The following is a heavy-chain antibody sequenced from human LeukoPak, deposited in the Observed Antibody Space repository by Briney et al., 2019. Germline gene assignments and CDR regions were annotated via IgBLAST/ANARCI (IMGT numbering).Heavy chain of an antibody. CDR3: ARGCSGWCYGYYYYYMDV. Sequence: PGGSLRLSCAASGFTFSIFAMSWVRQAPGKGLEWVSGISGSGGSTYYADSVKGRFTISRDNSKNTVYLQMNSLRAEDTAVYYCARGCSGWCYGYYYYYMDVWGKGTTVTVSS. J-gene: IGHJ6*03. CDR1: GFTFSIFA. V-gene: IGHV3-23*01. D-gene: IGHD6-19*01. CDR2: ISGSGGST.